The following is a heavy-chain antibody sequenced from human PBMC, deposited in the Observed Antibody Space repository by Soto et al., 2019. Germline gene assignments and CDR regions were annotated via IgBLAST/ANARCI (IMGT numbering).Heavy chain of an antibody. V-gene: IGHV4-30-4*01. CDR3: ARDFLMEYSSSHWFDP. D-gene: IGHD6-6*01. J-gene: IGHJ5*02. Sequence: SETLSLTCTVSGGSISSGDYYWSWIRQPPGKGLEWIGYIYYSGSTYYNPSLKSRVTISVDTSKNQFSLKLSSVTAADTTVYYCARDFLMEYSSSHWFDPWGQGALVTVSS. CDR2: IYYSGST. CDR1: GGSISSGDYY.